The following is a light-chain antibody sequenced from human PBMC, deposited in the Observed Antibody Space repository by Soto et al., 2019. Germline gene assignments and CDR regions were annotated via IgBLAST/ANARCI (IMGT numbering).Light chain of an antibody. CDR1: SSDVGSYHL. V-gene: IGLV2-23*03. CDR2: EGT. Sequence: QSVLTQPASVSGSPGQSITISCTGTSSDVGSYHLVSWYQHHPGKAPKLIIYEGTKRPSGISSRFSGSRSGNTASLTISGLQAEDEADYHCCSYGGFSTFVIFGGGTKPPS. J-gene: IGLJ2*01. CDR3: CSYGGFSTFVI.